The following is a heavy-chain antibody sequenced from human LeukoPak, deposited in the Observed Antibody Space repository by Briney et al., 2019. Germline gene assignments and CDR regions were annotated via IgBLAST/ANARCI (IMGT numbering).Heavy chain of an antibody. CDR2: ISWNSINI. D-gene: IGHD3-22*01. J-gene: IGHJ3*02. Sequence: GGSLRLSCVASGFTFDDYAMHWVRQAPGKGLEWVSTISWNSINIGYADSVKGRFTISRDDAKNSLHLQMNSLRAEDTALYYCAKAGGSGYYFDAFDIWGQGTMVTVSP. V-gene: IGHV3-9*01. CDR1: GFTFDDYA. CDR3: AKAGGSGYYFDAFDI.